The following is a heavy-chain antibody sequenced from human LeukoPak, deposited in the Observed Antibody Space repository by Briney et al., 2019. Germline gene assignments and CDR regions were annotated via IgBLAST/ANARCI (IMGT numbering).Heavy chain of an antibody. Sequence: GGSLRLSCAASGFTFSSYGMHWVRQAPGKGLEWVAVIWYDGSNKYYADSVKGRFTISRDNAKNTLYLQMNSLRAEDTAVFYCVRDRFYAMDVWGQGTTVTVSS. CDR2: IWYDGSNK. J-gene: IGHJ6*02. V-gene: IGHV3-33*01. CDR1: GFTFSSYG. CDR3: VRDRFYAMDV.